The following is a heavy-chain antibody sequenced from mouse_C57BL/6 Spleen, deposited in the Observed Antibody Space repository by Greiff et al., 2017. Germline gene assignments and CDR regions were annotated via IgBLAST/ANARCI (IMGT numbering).Heavy chain of an antibody. CDR1: GYTFTSYW. CDR2: IHPNSGST. D-gene: IGHD1-1*01. V-gene: IGHV1-64*01. J-gene: IGHJ2*01. CDR3: ARKGFDGSTHYFDY. Sequence: QVQLQQPGAELVKPGASVKLSCKASGYTFTSYWMHWVKQRPGQGLEWIGMIHPNSGSTNYNEKFKSKATLTVDKSSSTAYMQLSSLTSEDSAVYYCARKGFDGSTHYFDYWGQGTTLTVSS.